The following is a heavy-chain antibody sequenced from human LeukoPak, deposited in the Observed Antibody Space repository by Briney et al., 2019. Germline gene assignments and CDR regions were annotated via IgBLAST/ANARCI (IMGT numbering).Heavy chain of an antibody. CDR2: IHYSGST. Sequence: SETLSLTCTVSGGSISSSRYYWGWIRQPPGKGLEWIGSIHYSGSTNYNPSLKSRVTISVDTSKNQFSLKLSSVTAADTAVYYCARVSNEQYYYYYYMDVWGKGTTVTVSS. D-gene: IGHD4-11*01. V-gene: IGHV4-39*07. J-gene: IGHJ6*03. CDR3: ARVSNEQYYYYYYMDV. CDR1: GGSISSSRYY.